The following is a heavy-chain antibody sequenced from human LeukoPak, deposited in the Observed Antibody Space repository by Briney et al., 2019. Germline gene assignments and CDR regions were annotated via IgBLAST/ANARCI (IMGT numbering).Heavy chain of an antibody. V-gene: IGHV1-69*04. J-gene: IGHJ5*02. CDR1: GGTFSSYA. D-gene: IGHD1-7*01. CDR2: IIPILGIA. CDR3: ARDGRWNLDNYNWFDP. Sequence: SVKVSCKASGGTFSSYAISWVRQAPGQGLEWMGRIIPILGIANYAQKFQGRVTITADKSTSTAYMELSSLRSEDTAVYYCARDGRWNLDNYNWFDPWGQGTLVTVSS.